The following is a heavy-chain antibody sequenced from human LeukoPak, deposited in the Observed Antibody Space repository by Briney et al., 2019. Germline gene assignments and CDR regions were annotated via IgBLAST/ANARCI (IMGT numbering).Heavy chain of an antibody. CDR1: GGSISSGGYY. CDR2: IYYSGST. J-gene: IGHJ5*02. V-gene: IGHV4-31*03. D-gene: IGHD2-2*01. CDR3: ARGADIVVVPAAMGDNWFDP. Sequence: SETLSLTCTVSGGSISSGGYYWSWIRQHPGKGLEWIGYIYYSGSTYYNPSLKSRVTISVDTSKNQFSLKLSSVTAADTAVYYCARGADIVVVPAAMGDNWFDPWDQGTLVTVSS.